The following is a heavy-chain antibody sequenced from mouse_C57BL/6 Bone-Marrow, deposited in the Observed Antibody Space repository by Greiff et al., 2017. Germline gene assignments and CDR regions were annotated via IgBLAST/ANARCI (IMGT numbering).Heavy chain of an antibody. CDR1: GYTFTSYW. CDR3: AREGDSNNEDWFAY. Sequence: QVQLQQPGAELVKPGASVKMSCKASGYTFTSYWITWVQQRPGQGLEWIGEIYPGSGSTNYNEKFKSKVTLTVDTSSSTAYMQLSSLTSEDAAVYYCAREGDSNNEDWFAYWGQGTLVTVSA. J-gene: IGHJ3*01. CDR2: IYPGSGST. D-gene: IGHD2-5*01. V-gene: IGHV1-55*01.